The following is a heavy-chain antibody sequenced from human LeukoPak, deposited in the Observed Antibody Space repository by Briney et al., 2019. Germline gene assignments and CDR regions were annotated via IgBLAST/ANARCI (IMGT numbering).Heavy chain of an antibody. V-gene: IGHV5-51*01. D-gene: IGHD1-1*01. CDR2: IYPGDSET. J-gene: IGHJ6*02. CDR1: GXSFRNSW. Sequence: GESLKISFQWSGXSFRNSWIGWVRQMTGKGPDWVGVIYPGDSETRYSPSFQGQVTISVDKSLSAAYLQWSSLKASDSAMYYCATWGRNGYFGMDVWGQGTPVIVSS. CDR3: ATWGRNGYFGMDV.